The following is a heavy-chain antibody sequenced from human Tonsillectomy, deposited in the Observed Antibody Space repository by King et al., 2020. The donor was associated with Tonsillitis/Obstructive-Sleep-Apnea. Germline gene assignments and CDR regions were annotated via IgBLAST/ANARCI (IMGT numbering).Heavy chain of an antibody. CDR3: ARGQYYYESSGYYWNAFDI. Sequence: VQLVVSGGGLVQPGGSLRLSCAASGFTFSSYSMNWGRQSPGKGLEWVSYISSSSSTRFYADSVKGRFTITSDNAKTSLYRQMNSLRDEDTAVYYCARGQYYYESSGYYWNAFDIWGQGTMVTVSS. V-gene: IGHV3-48*02. CDR1: GFTFSSYS. J-gene: IGHJ3*02. D-gene: IGHD3-22*01. CDR2: ISSSSSTR.